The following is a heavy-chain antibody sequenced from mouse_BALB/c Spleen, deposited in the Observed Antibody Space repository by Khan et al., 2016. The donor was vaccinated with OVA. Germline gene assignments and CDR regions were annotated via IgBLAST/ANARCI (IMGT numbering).Heavy chain of an antibody. CDR1: GFTFSDYY. Sequence: EVELVESGGGLVKPGGSLKLSCAASGFTFSDYYMYWVRQTPEKRLEWLATISDGGSYTYYPDSVKGRFTISRDDAKNNLYLQMNSLRSEDTAMYYCARGYYGDPFAYWGQWTLVTISA. V-gene: IGHV5-4*02. CDR3: ARGYYGDPFAY. D-gene: IGHD2-13*01. CDR2: ISDGGSYT. J-gene: IGHJ3*01.